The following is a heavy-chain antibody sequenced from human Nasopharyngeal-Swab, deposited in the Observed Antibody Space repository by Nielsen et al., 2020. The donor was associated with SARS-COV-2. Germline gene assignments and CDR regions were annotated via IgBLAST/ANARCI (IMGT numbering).Heavy chain of an antibody. CDR2: VNPRDNSI. V-gene: IGHV1-46*01. D-gene: IGHD6-13*01. J-gene: IGHJ5*02. CDR3: ASEPGGMAAPGKHFDP. Sequence: ASVKVSCKASENTFSSYYVHWVREAPGQGLEWMGLVNPRDNSISYAHKFQDRVTVTRDTSTSTVYMELSSLKSEDTAVYFCASEPGGMAAPGKHFDPWGQGTLVTVSS. CDR1: ENTFSSYY.